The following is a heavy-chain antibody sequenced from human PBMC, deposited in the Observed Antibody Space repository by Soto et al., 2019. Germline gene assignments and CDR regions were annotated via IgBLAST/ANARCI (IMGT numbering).Heavy chain of an antibody. CDR2: IYHSGST. Sequence: QLQLQESGPGLVKPSETLSLTCTVSGGSISSSSYYWGWIRQPPGKGLEWIGSIYHSGSTYCNPSLKSRVTISVDTSKNQFSLKLSSVTAADTDVYYCARSGGYRMTTVTTQIYYYYYMDVWGKGTTVTVSS. V-gene: IGHV4-39*01. J-gene: IGHJ6*03. CDR3: ARSGGYRMTTVTTQIYYYYYMDV. D-gene: IGHD4-17*01. CDR1: GGSISSSSYY.